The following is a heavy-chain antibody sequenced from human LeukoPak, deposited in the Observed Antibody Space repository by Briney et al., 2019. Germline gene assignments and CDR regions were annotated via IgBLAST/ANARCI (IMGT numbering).Heavy chain of an antibody. CDR2: ISSSSSYI. D-gene: IGHD2-2*02. V-gene: IGHV3-21*01. Sequence: PGGSLRLSCAASRFTFSSYGMNWVRQAPGKRLEWVSSISSSSSYIYYADSVKGRFTISRDNAKNSLYLQMNSLRAEDTAVYYCARTLSYCSSTSCYSYYYYYMDVWGKGTTVTVSS. CDR3: ARTLSYCSSTSCYSYYYYYMDV. J-gene: IGHJ6*03. CDR1: RFTFSSYG.